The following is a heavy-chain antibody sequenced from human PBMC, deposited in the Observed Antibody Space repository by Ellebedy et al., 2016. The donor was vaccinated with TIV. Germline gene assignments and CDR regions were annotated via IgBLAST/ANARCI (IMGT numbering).Heavy chain of an antibody. J-gene: IGHJ6*02. CDR1: GFIFSNFA. CDR3: AKDMVFGDGKWEIDV. CDR2: LYGSGRGI. V-gene: IGHV3-23*01. D-gene: IGHD1-26*01. Sequence: GESLKISCAASGFIFSNFAMGWVRQSPGKGLEGVSGLYGSGRGIFYSDSGKGRFTISRDNPKNTLYLQMNSLRAEDTGIYYCAKDMVFGDGKWEIDVWGQGTTVTVSS.